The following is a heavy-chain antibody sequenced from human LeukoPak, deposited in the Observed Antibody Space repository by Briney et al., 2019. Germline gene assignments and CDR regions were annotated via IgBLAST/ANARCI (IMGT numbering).Heavy chain of an antibody. D-gene: IGHD2-15*01. V-gene: IGHV4-38-2*02. CDR1: GYSISSGYY. Sequence: SETLSLTCTVSGYSISSGYYWGWIRQPPGKGLEWIGSIYHSGSTYYNPSLKSRVTISVDTSKNQFSLKLSSVTAADTAVYYCARDRRGYCSGGSCFDDAFDIWGQGTMVTVSS. CDR3: ARDRRGYCSGGSCFDDAFDI. CDR2: IYHSGST. J-gene: IGHJ3*02.